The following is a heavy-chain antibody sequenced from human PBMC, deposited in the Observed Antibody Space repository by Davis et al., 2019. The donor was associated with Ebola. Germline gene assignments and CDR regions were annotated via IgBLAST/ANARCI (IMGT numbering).Heavy chain of an antibody. V-gene: IGHV3-20*04. D-gene: IGHD1-26*01. CDR3: ATGLGWGFAP. CDR1: GFTFDDFG. Sequence: GESLKISCAASGFTFDDFGMTWVRQLPGKGLEWVSGIYWNGDSIGYEDSVKGRFTISRDNAKNSLYMQMNNLSVEDTAVYYCATGLGWGFAPWGQGTLVTVSS. J-gene: IGHJ5*02. CDR2: IYWNGDSI.